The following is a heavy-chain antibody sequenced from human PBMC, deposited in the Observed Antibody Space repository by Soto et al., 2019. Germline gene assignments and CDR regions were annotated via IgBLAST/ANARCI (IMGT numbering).Heavy chain of an antibody. CDR2: ISGSGSRT. CDR3: AKAYSSSWSYFDY. V-gene: IGHV3-23*01. Sequence: EVQLLESGGGLVQPGGSLRLSCAASGFTFSNYAVSWVRQAPGKGLEWVSSISGSGSRTNYADSVKGRFTISKDNSKNTLSLQLNSLRAEDTAVYYCAKAYSSSWSYFDYWGQGTLVSVSS. D-gene: IGHD6-13*01. CDR1: GFTFSNYA. J-gene: IGHJ4*02.